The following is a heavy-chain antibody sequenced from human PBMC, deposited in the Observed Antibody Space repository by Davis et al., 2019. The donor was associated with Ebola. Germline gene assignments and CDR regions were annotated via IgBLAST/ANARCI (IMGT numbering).Heavy chain of an antibody. CDR1: GGSVSSGSYY. Sequence: SETLSLTCTVSGGSVSSGSYYWSWIRQPPEKGLEWVGYIYYSGSTNCNPSLKSRVTISVDTSKNQFSLRLSSVTAADTAVYYCARLYWGGDYWGQGTLVTVSS. CDR2: IYYSGST. D-gene: IGHD7-27*01. CDR3: ARLYWGGDY. V-gene: IGHV4-61*01. J-gene: IGHJ4*02.